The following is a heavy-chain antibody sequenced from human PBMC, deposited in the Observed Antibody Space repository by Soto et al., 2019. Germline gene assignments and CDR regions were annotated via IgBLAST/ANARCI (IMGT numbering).Heavy chain of an antibody. Sequence: QVQLVQSGAEVKKPGSSVKVSCKASGGTFSSYAISWVRQAPGQGLEWLGGIIPIFGTANYAQKFQGRVTITADESTSTAYMERSSLRSEDTAVYYWARGVVPASIDYYYYGMDVWGQGTTVTVSS. V-gene: IGHV1-69*01. CDR3: ARGVVPASIDYYYYGMDV. D-gene: IGHD2-2*01. CDR1: GGTFSSYA. J-gene: IGHJ6*02. CDR2: IIPIFGTA.